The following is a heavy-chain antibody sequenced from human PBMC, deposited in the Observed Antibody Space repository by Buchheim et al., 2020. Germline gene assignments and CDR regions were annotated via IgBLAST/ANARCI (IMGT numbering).Heavy chain of an antibody. CDR3: TTLMKSARLSSDY. Sequence: EVQLVESGGDLVKPGESLRLSCAASEFTSTNAWMSWIRQAPGKGLEWVGRIRSSTDGGTTDYAVPVKGRFTISRDDSENTLYLQMNSLKTEDTAVYYCTTLMKSARLSSDYWGQGTL. J-gene: IGHJ4*02. V-gene: IGHV3-15*01. CDR1: EFTSTNAW. CDR2: IRSSTDGGTT. D-gene: IGHD6-6*01.